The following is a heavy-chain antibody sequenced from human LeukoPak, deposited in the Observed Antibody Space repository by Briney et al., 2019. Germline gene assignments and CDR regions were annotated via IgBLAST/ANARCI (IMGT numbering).Heavy chain of an antibody. Sequence: SETLSLTCTVSGGSISSGDCYWSWIRQPPGKGLEWIGYIYYSGSTYYNPSLKSRVTISVDRSKNQFSLKLSSVTAADTAVYYCARGREDYYDSSGYYLDYWGQGTLVTVSS. D-gene: IGHD3-22*01. V-gene: IGHV4-30-4*01. J-gene: IGHJ4*02. CDR1: GGSISSGDCY. CDR3: ARGREDYYDSSGYYLDY. CDR2: IYYSGST.